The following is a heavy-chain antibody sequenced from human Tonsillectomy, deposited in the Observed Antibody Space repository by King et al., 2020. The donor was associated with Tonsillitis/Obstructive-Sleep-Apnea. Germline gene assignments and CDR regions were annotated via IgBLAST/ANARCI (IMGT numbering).Heavy chain of an antibody. CDR1: GYSFSNLW. Sequence: QLVQSGAEVKKPGESLKISCKGSGYSFSNLWIGWVRQMPGKGLEWMGIIYPGDSDTRYSPSFQGQVTISADKSISTAYLQWSSLKASDTAMYYCARVLAVAGSNLGVDFGGQGTLVTVSS. CDR3: ARVLAVAGSNLGVDF. D-gene: IGHD6-19*01. J-gene: IGHJ4*02. V-gene: IGHV5-51*01. CDR2: IYPGDSDT.